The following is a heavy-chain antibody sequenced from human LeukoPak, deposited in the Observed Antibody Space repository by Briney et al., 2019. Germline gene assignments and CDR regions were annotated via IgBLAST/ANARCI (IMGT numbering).Heavy chain of an antibody. CDR3: ARHRRDGRYSHAFDI. D-gene: IGHD5-18*01. V-gene: IGHV4-61*05. J-gene: IGHJ3*02. CDR1: GVSISSSNSY. Sequence: SETLSLTCTVSGVSISSSNSYWGWIRQPPGKGLEWIGYIYYSGSTNYNPSLKSRVTISVDTSKNQFSLKLSSVTAADTAVYYCARHRRDGRYSHAFDIWGQGTMVTVSS. CDR2: IYYSGST.